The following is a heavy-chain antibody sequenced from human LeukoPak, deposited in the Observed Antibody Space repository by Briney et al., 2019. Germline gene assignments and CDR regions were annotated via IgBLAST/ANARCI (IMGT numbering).Heavy chain of an antibody. D-gene: IGHD2-2*01. CDR3: ARDLEGYCSSTSCYSISHSNDY. J-gene: IGHJ4*02. CDR1: GYTFTSYG. V-gene: IGHV1-18*01. CDR2: ISAYNGNT. Sequence: ASVKVSCKASGYTFTSYGISWVRQALGQGLEWMGWISAYNGNTNYAQKLQGRVTMTTDTSTSTAYMELRSLRSDDTAVYYCARDLEGYCSSTSCYSISHSNDYWGQGTLVTVSS.